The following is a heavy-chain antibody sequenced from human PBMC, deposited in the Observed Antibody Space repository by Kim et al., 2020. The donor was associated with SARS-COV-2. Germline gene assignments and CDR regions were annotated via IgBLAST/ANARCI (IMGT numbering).Heavy chain of an antibody. CDR3: ARMGSSGQYYYDY. Sequence: ASVKVSCKTSGYTFTNYGIHWVRQAPGQSLEWMGWIKAGSGDRKYSPKFQGRVTITRDTSANTAYMDLSSLTSEDTAIYYCARMGSSGQYYYDYWGQGILVTVSS. CDR1: GYTFTNYG. V-gene: IGHV1-3*01. D-gene: IGHD3-22*01. J-gene: IGHJ4*02. CDR2: IKAGSGDR.